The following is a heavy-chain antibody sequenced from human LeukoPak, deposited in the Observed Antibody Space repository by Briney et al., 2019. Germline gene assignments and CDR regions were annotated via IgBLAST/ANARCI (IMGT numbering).Heavy chain of an antibody. CDR3: AKVRLSSSWSVPDYYYYMDV. CDR2: IRYDGSNK. CDR1: GFTFSSYG. D-gene: IGHD6-13*01. Sequence: PGGSLRLSCAASGFTFSSYGMHWVRQAPGKGLEWVAFIRYDGSNKYYADSVKGRFTISRDNSKNTLYLQMNSLRAEDTAVYYCAKVRLSSSWSVPDYYYYMDVWGKGTTVTVSS. J-gene: IGHJ6*03. V-gene: IGHV3-30*02.